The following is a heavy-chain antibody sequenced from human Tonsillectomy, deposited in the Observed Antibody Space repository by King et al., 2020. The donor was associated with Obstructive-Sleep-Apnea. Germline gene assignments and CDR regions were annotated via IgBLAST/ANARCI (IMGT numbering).Heavy chain of an antibody. Sequence: LQLQESGPGLVKPSETLSLTCTVSGGSISSTSYYWGWIRQPPGKGLEWIGTVYYSGNTYYNPSLRSRVTILVDTSKNQFSLKLNSVTAADTARYFCARESEYFGRFDPWGQGTLVTVSS. CDR1: GGSISSTSYY. D-gene: IGHD3-10*01. CDR3: ARESEYFGRFDP. CDR2: VYYSGNT. V-gene: IGHV4-39*07. J-gene: IGHJ5*02.